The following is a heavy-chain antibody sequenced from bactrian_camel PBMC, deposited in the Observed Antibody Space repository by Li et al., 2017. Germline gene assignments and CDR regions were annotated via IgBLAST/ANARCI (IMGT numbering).Heavy chain of an antibody. J-gene: IGHJ6*01. Sequence: WQLVESGGGSVQAGGSLRLSCAYSGVTPRSSYCMAWFRQAPGKEREGVARLHTGGGSTYYADSVKGRFTISQDNTKNTLFLQMNSLEPADSAMYYCAAGLCSWSAFRYWGQGTQVTVS. V-gene: IGHV3S28*01. CDR1: GVTPRSSYC. D-gene: IGHD6*01. CDR3: AAGLCSWSAFRY. CDR2: LHTGGGST.